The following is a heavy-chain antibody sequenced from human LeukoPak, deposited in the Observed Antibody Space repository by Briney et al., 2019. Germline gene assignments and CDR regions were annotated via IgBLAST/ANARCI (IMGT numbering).Heavy chain of an antibody. CDR1: GGSISSSSSY. Sequence: SETLSLTCTVSGGSISSSSSYWGWIRQPPGKGLEWIGYIYYSGSTNYNPSLKSRVTISVDTSKNQFSLKLSSVTAADTAVYYCAREGLERWFAYWGQGTLVTVSS. CDR3: AREGLERWFAY. D-gene: IGHD4-23*01. J-gene: IGHJ4*02. V-gene: IGHV4-61*01. CDR2: IYYSGST.